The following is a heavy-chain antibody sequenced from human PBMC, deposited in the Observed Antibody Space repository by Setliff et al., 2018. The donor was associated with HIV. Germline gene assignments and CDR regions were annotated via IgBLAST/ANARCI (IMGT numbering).Heavy chain of an antibody. D-gene: IGHD2-2*01. CDR3: AKFRYAIKSTYYFDS. J-gene: IGHJ4*02. V-gene: IGHV3-7*01. CDR1: GFTFSNYW. CDR2: INQDGSEK. Sequence: PGGSLRLSCAASGFTFSNYWMSWVRQAPGKGLEWVAHINQDGSEKNYVDSVKGRFTISRDNSKSTVYLQMNSVTPEDSAMYYCAKFRYAIKSTYYFDSWGQGTLVTVSS.